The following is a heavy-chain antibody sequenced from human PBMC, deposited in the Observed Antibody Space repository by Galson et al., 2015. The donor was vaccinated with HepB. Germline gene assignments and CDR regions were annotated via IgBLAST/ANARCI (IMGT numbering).Heavy chain of an antibody. CDR2: IWHDGTNQ. CDR1: GFSFSRFG. Sequence: SLRLSCAASGFSFSRFGMHWVRQTPDKRLEWLAVIWHDGTNQYYADSVEGRSTISRDNSKNTLFLQLNSLRAEDTALYYCVRESHTAATTFDFWGQGTLVIVST. D-gene: IGHD1-1*01. V-gene: IGHV3-33*01. J-gene: IGHJ4*02. CDR3: VRESHTAATTFDF.